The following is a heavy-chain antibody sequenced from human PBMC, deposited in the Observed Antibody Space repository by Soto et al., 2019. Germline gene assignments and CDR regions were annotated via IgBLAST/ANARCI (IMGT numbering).Heavy chain of an antibody. J-gene: IGHJ3*02. CDR1: GFTFDDYS. CDR2: ISYDGGTT. CDR3: ARPHIKSAWNDGFDI. Sequence: QPGGSLRLSCTASGFTFDDYSMHWVRQAPGKGLEWVALISYDGGTTYYGDTVKGRFTISRDDSRNTLFLQMNSLRSEDTAVYYCARPHIKSAWNDGFDIWGQGTMVTVSS. V-gene: IGHV3-30-3*01. D-gene: IGHD1-1*01.